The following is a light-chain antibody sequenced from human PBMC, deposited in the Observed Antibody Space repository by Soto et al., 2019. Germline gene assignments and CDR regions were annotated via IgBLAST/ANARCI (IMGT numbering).Light chain of an antibody. CDR3: QTWGTGIQV. J-gene: IGLJ2*01. CDR1: SGHSNYA. V-gene: IGLV4-69*01. CDR2: LNSDGSH. Sequence: QLVLTQSPSASASLGASVKLTCTLSSGHSNYAIAWRQQQPEKGPRYLMKLNSDGSHSKGDGIPDRFSGSSSGAERYLTISSLQSEDEADYYCQTWGTGIQVFGGGTKLTVL.